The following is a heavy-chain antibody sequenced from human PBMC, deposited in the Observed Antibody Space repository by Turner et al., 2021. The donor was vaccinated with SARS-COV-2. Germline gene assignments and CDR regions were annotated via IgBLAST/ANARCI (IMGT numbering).Heavy chain of an antibody. Sequence: EVQLGESGGGLVHPRVSLRPSCAASGATFSSSGMCCVRQAPGKWLVRVSRIDRDGGRTSYADYGKGRFTISRDNAKNTLYLQMNRQRVEDKAVYDCARDGSSGYQLLYRERSYYYYDMDVWGKGTTVTVSS. CDR2: IDRDGGRT. D-gene: IGHD2-2*02. CDR3: ARDGSSGYQLLYRERSYYYYDMDV. CDR1: GATFSSSG. J-gene: IGHJ6*03. V-gene: IGHV3-74*01.